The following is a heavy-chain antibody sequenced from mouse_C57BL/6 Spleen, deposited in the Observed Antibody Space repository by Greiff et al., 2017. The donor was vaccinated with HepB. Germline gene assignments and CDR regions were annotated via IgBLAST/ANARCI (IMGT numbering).Heavy chain of an antibody. D-gene: IGHD2-3*01. V-gene: IGHV1-53*01. J-gene: IGHJ3*01. CDR1: GYTFTSYW. CDR3: ARGGDGYSPWFAY. CDR2: INPSNGGT. Sequence: VKLQQPGTELVKPGASVKLSCKASGYTFTSYWMHWVKQRPGQGLEWIGNINPSNGGTNYNEKFKSKATLTVDKSSSTAYMQLSSLTSEDSAVYYCARGGDGYSPWFAYWGQGTLVTVSA.